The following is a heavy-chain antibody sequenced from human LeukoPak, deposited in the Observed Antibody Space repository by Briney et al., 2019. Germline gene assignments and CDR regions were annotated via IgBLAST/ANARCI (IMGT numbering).Heavy chain of an antibody. CDR3: ARGRNAGGPYYSDY. J-gene: IGHJ4*02. Sequence: KPGESLRLSCAASGFTFSTYAINWVRQAPGKGLEWVSSINSAGTSKKYADSLKGRFTISRDNAKNSLFLQLSSLRDEDTAVYYCARGRNAGGPYYSDYWGQGTLVTVSS. D-gene: IGHD4-23*01. CDR2: INSAGTSK. CDR1: GFTFSTYA. V-gene: IGHV3-21*01.